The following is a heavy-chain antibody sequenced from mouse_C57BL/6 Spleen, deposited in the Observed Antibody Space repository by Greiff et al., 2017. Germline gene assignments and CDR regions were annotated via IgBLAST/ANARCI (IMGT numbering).Heavy chain of an antibody. D-gene: IGHD2-4*01. CDR3: ARRLPYAMDY. J-gene: IGHJ4*01. CDR1: GYTFTSYW. V-gene: IGHV1-55*01. Sequence: QVQLKQPGAELVKPGASAKMSCKASGYTFTSYWITWVKQRPGQGLEWIGDIYPGSGSTNYNEKFKSKATLTVDTSSSTAYMQLSSLTSEDSAVYYCARRLPYAMDYWGQGTSVTVSS. CDR2: IYPGSGST.